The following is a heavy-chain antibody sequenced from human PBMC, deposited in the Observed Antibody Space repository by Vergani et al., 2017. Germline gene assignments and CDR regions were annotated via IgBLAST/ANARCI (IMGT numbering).Heavy chain of an antibody. J-gene: IGHJ4*02. Sequence: QVQLQQWGAGLLKPSETLSLTCAVYGGSFSGYYWSWIRQPPGKGLEWIGEINHSGSTNYNPSLKSRVTISVDTSKNQFSLKLSSVTAADTAVYYCARGVVVVPAAILGKSKNYYFDYWGQGTLVTVSS. CDR1: GGSFSGYY. V-gene: IGHV4-34*01. CDR2: INHSGST. CDR3: ARGVVVVPAAILGKSKNYYFDY. D-gene: IGHD2-2*01.